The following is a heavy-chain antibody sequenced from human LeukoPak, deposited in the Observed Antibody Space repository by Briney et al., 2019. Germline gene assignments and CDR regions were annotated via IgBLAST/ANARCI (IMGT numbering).Heavy chain of an antibody. CDR3: ANKTSGRNPFDF. Sequence: RTAVSLRLSCAASGFTFCSFAMSWVRQAPGRGLEWVLGISSSGGDTSDADSVRGRFTISRDNCKNTVYLQMNSLRIEDTAISYRANKTSGRNPFDFWGQGTLVTVSS. D-gene: IGHD2/OR15-2a*01. J-gene: IGHJ4*02. CDR1: GFTFCSFA. V-gene: IGHV3-23*01. CDR2: ISSSGGDT.